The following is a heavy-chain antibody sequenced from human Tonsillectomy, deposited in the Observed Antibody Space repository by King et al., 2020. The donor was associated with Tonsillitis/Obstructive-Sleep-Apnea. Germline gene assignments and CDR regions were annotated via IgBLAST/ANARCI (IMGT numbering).Heavy chain of an antibody. V-gene: IGHV4-4*07. Sequence: VQLQESGPGLVKPSETLSLTCTVYGGSISSYYWSWIRQPAGKGLEWIGRIYISGSTNYNPSLKSRFTMSLDTSKNQFSLKLSSVTAADTAVYYCARGVDYYDSSGIYYFDYWGQGTLVTVSS. J-gene: IGHJ4*02. CDR1: GGSISSYY. CDR3: ARGVDYYDSSGIYYFDY. CDR2: IYISGST. D-gene: IGHD3-22*01.